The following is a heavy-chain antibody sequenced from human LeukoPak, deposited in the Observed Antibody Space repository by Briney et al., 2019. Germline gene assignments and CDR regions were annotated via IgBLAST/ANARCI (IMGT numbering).Heavy chain of an antibody. D-gene: IGHD1-26*01. CDR2: IYYSGST. V-gene: IGHV4-59*08. J-gene: IGHJ4*02. Sequence: SETLSLTCTVSGGSISSYYWSWIRQPPGKGLEWIGYIYYSGSTNYNPSLKSRVTISVDTSKNQFSLKLSSVTAADTAVYYCARGYGGSYWYYFDYWGQGTLVTVSS. CDR1: GGSISSYY. CDR3: ARGYGGSYWYYFDY.